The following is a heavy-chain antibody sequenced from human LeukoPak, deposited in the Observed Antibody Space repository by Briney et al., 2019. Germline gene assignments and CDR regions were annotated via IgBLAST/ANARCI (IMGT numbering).Heavy chain of an antibody. Sequence: PGRSLTLSCAASGFAFNTYTVHWVRQGPGKGLDWVAVISFDGSNKYYADSVKGRFTISRDNSRNTLYLQMNSLRAEDTAVYYCTNGWDVWGQGTLVTVSS. CDR3: TNGWDV. V-gene: IGHV3-30*04. CDR1: GFAFNTYT. J-gene: IGHJ4*02. CDR2: ISFDGSNK. D-gene: IGHD6-19*01.